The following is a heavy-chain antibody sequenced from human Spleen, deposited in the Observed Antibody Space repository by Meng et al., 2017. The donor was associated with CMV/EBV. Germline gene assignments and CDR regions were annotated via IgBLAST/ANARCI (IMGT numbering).Heavy chain of an antibody. CDR3: ARGYDRRGYISHNGMDV. D-gene: IGHD3-22*01. J-gene: IGHJ6*01. CDR1: GGSISGYY. CDR2: LYYSGST. V-gene: IGHV4-59*01. Sequence: SETLSLTCNVSGGSISGYYWSWIRQSPGKGLEWIGYLYYSGSTHYNPSLESRVIMSIDTSKNQLSLKVSSVTAADTAVYYCARGYDRRGYISHNGMDVWGQGTTVTVSS.